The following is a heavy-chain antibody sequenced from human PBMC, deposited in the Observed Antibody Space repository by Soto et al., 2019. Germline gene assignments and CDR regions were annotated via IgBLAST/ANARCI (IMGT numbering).Heavy chain of an antibody. D-gene: IGHD4-17*01. CDR2: MSGSGGST. Sequence: GGSLRLSCAASGFTVSSYAMSWVRQAPGKGLEWVSAMSGSGGSTYYADSVKGRFTISRDNSKNTLYLQMNSPRADDTAVYYCAKENYGPFDYWGQGTLVTVSS. J-gene: IGHJ4*02. CDR3: AKENYGPFDY. CDR1: GFTVSSYA. V-gene: IGHV3-23*01.